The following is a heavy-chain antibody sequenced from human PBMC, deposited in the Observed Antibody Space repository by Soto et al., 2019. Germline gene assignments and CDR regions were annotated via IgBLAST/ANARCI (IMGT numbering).Heavy chain of an antibody. Sequence: GGSLRLSCAASGFTFSGYWMTWVRQAPGKGLVWVSRINSDGSSTSYADSVKGRFTISRDNAKNTLYLQMNSLRAEDTAVYYRAVTGYSSSWGAFDIWGQGTMVTVSS. CDR1: GFTFSGYW. CDR2: INSDGSST. D-gene: IGHD6-13*01. J-gene: IGHJ3*02. V-gene: IGHV3-74*01. CDR3: AVTGYSSSWGAFDI.